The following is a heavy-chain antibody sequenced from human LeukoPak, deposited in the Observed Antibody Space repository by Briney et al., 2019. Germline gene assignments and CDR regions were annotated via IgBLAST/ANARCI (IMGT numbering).Heavy chain of an antibody. CDR3: AREGQSRSSTSCYLLFDY. Sequence: PGGSLRLSCAASGFTFSSYAMHWVRQAPGKGLEWVAVISYDGSNKYYADSVKGRFTISRDNSKNTLYLQMNSLRAEDTAVYYCAREGQSRSSTSCYLLFDYWGQGTLVTVSS. CDR2: ISYDGSNK. V-gene: IGHV3-30-3*01. D-gene: IGHD2-2*01. J-gene: IGHJ4*02. CDR1: GFTFSSYA.